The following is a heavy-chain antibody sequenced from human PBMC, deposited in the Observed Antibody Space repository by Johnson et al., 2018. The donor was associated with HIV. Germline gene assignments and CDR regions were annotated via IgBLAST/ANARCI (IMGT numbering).Heavy chain of an antibody. CDR1: GFTFSNAW. CDR2: IKSKTDGGTT. J-gene: IGHJ3*02. V-gene: IGHV3-15*05. D-gene: IGHD3-16*02. Sequence: VQVVETGGGLIQPGGSLRLSCAASGFTFSNAWMSWVRQAPGKGLEWVGRIKSKTDGGTTDYAAPVKGRFTISRDNAKNSLYLQMNSLRVEDTALYYCARGGLGYQNIHDPFDIWGQGTMVTVSS. CDR3: ARGGLGYQNIHDPFDI.